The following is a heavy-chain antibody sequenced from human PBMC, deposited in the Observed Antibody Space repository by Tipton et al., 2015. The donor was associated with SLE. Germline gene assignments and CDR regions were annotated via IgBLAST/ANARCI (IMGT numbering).Heavy chain of an antibody. D-gene: IGHD5-24*01. CDR1: GASTTSHY. J-gene: IGHJ4*02. CDR2: VSYSGST. V-gene: IGHV4-59*11. Sequence: TLSLTCTVSGASTTSHYWRWIRQPPGKGLESIGYVSYSGSTKYSPSLEGRVTMSLDTSRNQFSLTLTSVTAADTAVYFCARGWIDGAGYWGQGTLVTVAS. CDR3: ARGWIDGAGY.